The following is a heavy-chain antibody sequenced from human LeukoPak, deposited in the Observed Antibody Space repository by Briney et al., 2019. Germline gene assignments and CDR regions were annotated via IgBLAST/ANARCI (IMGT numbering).Heavy chain of an antibody. D-gene: IGHD3-10*01. CDR3: ARAKPKNMVRGLIMRRESRYYFDY. CDR1: GFTLSSYS. Sequence: PGGSLRLSCAASGFTLSSYSMNWVRQAPGKGLEWVSSISRSSAYIYYADSVKGRFTISRDNAKNSLYLQMNSLRAEDTAVYYCARAKPKNMVRGLIMRRESRYYFDYWGQGTLVTVSS. CDR2: ISRSSAYI. V-gene: IGHV3-21*04. J-gene: IGHJ4*02.